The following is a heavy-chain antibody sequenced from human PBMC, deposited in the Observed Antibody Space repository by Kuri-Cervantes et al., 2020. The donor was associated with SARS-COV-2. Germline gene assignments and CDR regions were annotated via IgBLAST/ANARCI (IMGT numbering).Heavy chain of an antibody. Sequence: ESLKISCAVYGGSFSDYYWTWIRQPPGKGLEWIGEINHSGSTKYNSSLKSRVTISVDTSKNQFSLKLSSVTAADTAVYYCASPPPFDPWGQGTLVTVSS. J-gene: IGHJ5*02. CDR1: GGSFSDYY. CDR2: INHSGST. V-gene: IGHV4-34*01. CDR3: ASPPPFDP.